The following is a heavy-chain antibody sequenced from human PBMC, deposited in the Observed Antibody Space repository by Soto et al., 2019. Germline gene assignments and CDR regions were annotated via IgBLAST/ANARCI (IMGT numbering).Heavy chain of an antibody. D-gene: IGHD6-19*01. CDR2: IYPGDSDT. Sequence: GEPLTISGKCSGYSFTRYWIGWVRQMPGKGLEWMGIIYPGDSDTRYSPSFQGQVTISADKSISTAYLQWSSLKASDTAMYYCARHGERAVVYFDYWGQGTLVTVSS. CDR3: ARHGERAVVYFDY. CDR1: GYSFTRYW. J-gene: IGHJ4*02. V-gene: IGHV5-51*01.